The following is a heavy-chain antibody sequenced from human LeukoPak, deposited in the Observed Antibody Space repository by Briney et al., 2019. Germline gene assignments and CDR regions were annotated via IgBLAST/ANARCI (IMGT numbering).Heavy chain of an antibody. CDR3: ARAAPTRDGYNLDYFDY. J-gene: IGHJ4*02. Sequence: SETLSLTCTVSGGSISSYYWSWIRQPAGKGLEWIGRIYTSGSTNYNPSLKSRVTMSVDTSKNQFSLKLSSVTAADTAVYYCARAAPTRDGYNLDYFDYWGQGTLVTVSS. V-gene: IGHV4-4*07. D-gene: IGHD5-24*01. CDR1: GGSISSYY. CDR2: IYTSGST.